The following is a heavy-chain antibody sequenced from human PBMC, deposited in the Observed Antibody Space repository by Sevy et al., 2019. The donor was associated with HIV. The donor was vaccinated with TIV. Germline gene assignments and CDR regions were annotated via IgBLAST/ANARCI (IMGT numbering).Heavy chain of an antibody. CDR1: GYTFIGYY. CDR2: INPNGGST. CDR3: ASDHMYYYDTTAYYAGTDY. V-gene: IGHV1-2*02. D-gene: IGHD3-22*01. Sequence: ASGNVSCKTSGYTFIGYYMHWVRQAPGQGLEWMGWINPNGGSTNYAQKFQGRATMTSDTSIGPAYMELSGQGSDDTAIYYCASDHMYYYDTTAYYAGTDYWGQGTLVTVSS. J-gene: IGHJ4*02.